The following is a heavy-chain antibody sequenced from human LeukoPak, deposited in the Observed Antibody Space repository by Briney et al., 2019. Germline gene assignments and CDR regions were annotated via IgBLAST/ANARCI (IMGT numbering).Heavy chain of an antibody. V-gene: IGHV4-4*02. CDR1: GGSISSSNW. J-gene: IGHJ4*02. D-gene: IGHD2-2*01. CDR3: ASGSLVVVPAAMSY. Sequence: SETLSLTWAVSGGSISSSNWWSWVRQPPGKGLEWIGKIYHSGSTNYNPSLKSRVTISVDKSKNQFSLKLSSVTAADTAVYYCASGSLVVVPAAMSYWGQGTLVTVSS. CDR2: IYHSGST.